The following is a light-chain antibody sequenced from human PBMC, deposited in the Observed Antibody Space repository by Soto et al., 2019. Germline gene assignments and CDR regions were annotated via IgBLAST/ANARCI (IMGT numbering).Light chain of an antibody. CDR3: QQHYDWPLT. CDR2: DAS. V-gene: IGKV3-11*01. J-gene: IGKJ4*01. Sequence: IVLTQSPATLSVAPGERATLSCRASQSVSNYLSWYQQRPGQAPRLLIYDASNRATGIPARFSGSGSSTAFTLTISTLDHPDVAVSYYQQHYDWPLTFGEGTQVEIK. CDR1: QSVSNY.